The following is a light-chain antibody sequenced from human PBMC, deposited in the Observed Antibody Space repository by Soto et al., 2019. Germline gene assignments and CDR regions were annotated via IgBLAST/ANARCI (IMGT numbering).Light chain of an antibody. Sequence: ELVLTRSPGTLSLSPGDRATASCKTSQSSGGNFLSWYQQKAGQAPRLLIYASSNSAAGIPDRCSGSASGADFTLTIVRLEPDDFAVYYWQLYSTSPPFGQGTRLEIK. J-gene: IGKJ5*01. CDR3: QLYSTSPP. CDR1: QSSGGNF. CDR2: ASS. V-gene: IGKV3-20*01.